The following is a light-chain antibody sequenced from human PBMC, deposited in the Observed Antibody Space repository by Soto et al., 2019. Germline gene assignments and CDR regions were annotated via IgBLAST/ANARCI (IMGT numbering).Light chain of an antibody. CDR1: QSVSSSH. J-gene: IGKJ3*01. Sequence: EIVLTQSPGTLSLSPGDRATLFCRASQSVSSSHLAWYQQRLGQAPRLLIYGASNRAPGIPDRFSGSGSGTDFTLTITRLEPEDFAMYFCQQYGSSRIFGPGTKVDIK. CDR3: QQYGSSRI. V-gene: IGKV3-20*01. CDR2: GAS.